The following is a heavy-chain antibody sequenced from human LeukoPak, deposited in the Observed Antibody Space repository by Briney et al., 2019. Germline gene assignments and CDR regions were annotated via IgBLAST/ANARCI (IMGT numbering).Heavy chain of an antibody. CDR2: ISWNSGSI. Sequence: PGGSLRLSCAASGFTFDDYAMHWVRQAPGKGLEWVSGISWNSGSIGYADSVKGRFTISRDNAKNSLYLQMNSLRAEDMALYYCAKDIRDGYNMGFDYWGQGTLVTVSS. V-gene: IGHV3-9*03. CDR1: GFTFDDYA. D-gene: IGHD5-24*01. CDR3: AKDIRDGYNMGFDY. J-gene: IGHJ4*02.